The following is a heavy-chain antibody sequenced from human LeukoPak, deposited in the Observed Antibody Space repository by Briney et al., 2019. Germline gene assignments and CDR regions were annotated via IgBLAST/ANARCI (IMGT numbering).Heavy chain of an antibody. CDR1: GGSISSYY. D-gene: IGHD3-22*01. J-gene: IGHJ4*02. CDR3: AMNRDSSGYYSPYYFDY. Sequence: SETLSLTCTVSGGSISSYYWSWIRQPPGKGLEWIGYIYYSGSTNYNPSLKSRVTISVDTSKNQFSLKLSSVTAADTAVYYCAMNRDSSGYYSPYYFDYWGQGTLVTVSS. CDR2: IYYSGST. V-gene: IGHV4-59*08.